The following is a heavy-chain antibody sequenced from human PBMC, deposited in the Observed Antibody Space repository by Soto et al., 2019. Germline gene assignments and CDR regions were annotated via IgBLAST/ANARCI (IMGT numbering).Heavy chain of an antibody. CDR2: ISYDGSNK. CDR3: AKDVGYKRYSHERNYYYYGMDV. Sequence: GGSLRLSCAASGFTFSSYGMHWVRQAPGKGLEWVAVISYDGSNKYYADSVKGRFTISRDNSKNTLYLQMNSLRAEDTAVYYCAKDVGYKRYSHERNYYYYGMDVWGQGTTVTVSS. D-gene: IGHD5-18*01. J-gene: IGHJ6*02. V-gene: IGHV3-30*18. CDR1: GFTFSSYG.